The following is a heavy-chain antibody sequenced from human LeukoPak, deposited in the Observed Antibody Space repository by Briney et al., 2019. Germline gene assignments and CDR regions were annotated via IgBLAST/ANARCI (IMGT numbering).Heavy chain of an antibody. V-gene: IGHV1-69*06. CDR3: AREPRSDIVSGYNPDWYFEL. Sequence: SVKVSCKASGGTFKTHGISWVRQAPGQGLEWMGGIVPIFGTTNYAPKFQNRVTITADKTTSTAYMELTSLRSEDTAVYYCAREPRSDIVSGYNPDWYFELWGRGTLVTVSS. CDR2: IVPIFGTT. J-gene: IGHJ2*01. D-gene: IGHD3-9*01. CDR1: GGTFKTHG.